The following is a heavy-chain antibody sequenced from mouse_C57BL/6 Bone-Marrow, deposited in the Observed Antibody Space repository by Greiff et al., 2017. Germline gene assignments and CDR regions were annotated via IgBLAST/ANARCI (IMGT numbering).Heavy chain of an antibody. CDR3: AGLRLWFAY. D-gene: IGHD2-12*01. CDR2: TNPSTGGS. Sequence: VQLQQSGPELVKPGASVKISCKASGYSFTGYYMNWVKKSPDKSLEWIGETNPSTGGSTYNQTFQAKATLTVDKSSSTAYMQLKSLTSEDSSVYYCAGLRLWFAYWGQGTLVTVSA. J-gene: IGHJ3*01. V-gene: IGHV1-42*01. CDR1: GYSFTGYY.